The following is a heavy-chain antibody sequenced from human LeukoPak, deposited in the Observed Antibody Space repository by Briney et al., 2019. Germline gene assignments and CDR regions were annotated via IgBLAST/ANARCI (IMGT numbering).Heavy chain of an antibody. CDR2: IYPGDSDT. J-gene: IGHJ3*02. Sequence: GESLKISCKGSGYSFTSYWIGWVRQMPGKGLEWMGIIYPGDSDTRYSPSFQGQVTISADKSISTAYLQWSSLKASDTAMYYCATAKGLSIFGVVISDAFDIWGQGTMVTVSS. V-gene: IGHV5-51*01. D-gene: IGHD3-3*01. CDR1: GYSFTSYW. CDR3: ATAKGLSIFGVVISDAFDI.